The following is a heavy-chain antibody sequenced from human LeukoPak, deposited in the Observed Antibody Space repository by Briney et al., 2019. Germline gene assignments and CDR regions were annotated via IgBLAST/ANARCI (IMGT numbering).Heavy chain of an antibody. CDR3: ARQRGYYYGSGSYYIDY. D-gene: IGHD3-10*01. Sequence: SETLSLTCTVSGGSISSYYWSWIRQPPGKGLEWIGHIYYSGSTNYNPSLKSRVTISVDTSKNQFSLKLSSVTAADTAVYYCARQRGYYYGSGSYYIDYWGQGTLVTVSS. V-gene: IGHV4-59*08. J-gene: IGHJ4*02. CDR2: IYYSGST. CDR1: GGSISSYY.